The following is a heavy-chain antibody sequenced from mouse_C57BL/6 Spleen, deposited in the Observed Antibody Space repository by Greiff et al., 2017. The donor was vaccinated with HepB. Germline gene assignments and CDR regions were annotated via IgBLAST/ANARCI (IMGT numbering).Heavy chain of an antibody. D-gene: IGHD1-1*02. CDR2: IYPGGGNT. CDR3: ARTGSERYFDV. CDR1: GYSFTSYY. J-gene: IGHJ1*03. V-gene: IGHV1-66*01. Sequence: QVQLQQSGPELVKPGASVKISCKASGYSFTSYYIHWVKQRPGQGLEWIGWIYPGGGNTKYNEKFKGKATLTADTSSSTAYMQLSSLTSEDSAVYYCARTGSERYFDVWGTGTTVTVSS.